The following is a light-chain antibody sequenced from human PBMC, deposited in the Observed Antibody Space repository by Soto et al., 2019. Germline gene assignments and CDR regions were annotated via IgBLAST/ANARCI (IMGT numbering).Light chain of an antibody. Sequence: QSVLTQPASVSGSPGQSISISCIGSSDVLDTYDFISWYQQHPGKVPKLIIYEVTYRPSGVSSRFSGSKSGNSASLTISGLQAEDEADYYCSSYTNTNNLVFGGRTKVTVL. CDR3: SSYTNTNNLV. V-gene: IGLV2-14*01. J-gene: IGLJ3*02. CDR1: SDVLDTYDF. CDR2: EVT.